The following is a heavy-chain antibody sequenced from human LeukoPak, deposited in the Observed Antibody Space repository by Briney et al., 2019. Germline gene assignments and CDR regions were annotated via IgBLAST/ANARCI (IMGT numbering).Heavy chain of an antibody. CDR3: ARGPSSSWYGGLDY. Sequence: WASVKVSCKASGYTFTGYYMHWVRQAPGQGLEWMGWINPNSGGTNYAQKFQGRVTMTGDTSISTAYMELSRLRSDDTAVYYCARGPSSSWYGGLDYWGQGTLVTVSS. D-gene: IGHD6-13*01. V-gene: IGHV1-2*02. CDR1: GYTFTGYY. J-gene: IGHJ4*02. CDR2: INPNSGGT.